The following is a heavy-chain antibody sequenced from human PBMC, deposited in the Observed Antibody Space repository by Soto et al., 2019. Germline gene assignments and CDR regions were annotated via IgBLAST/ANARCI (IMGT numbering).Heavy chain of an antibody. CDR3: VIDRCSSNTCTGTASYNWFAP. D-gene: IGHD2-2*01. J-gene: IGHJ5*02. V-gene: IGHV1-18*01. CDR1: GYTFNTYG. Sequence: ASVRVSCTTSGYTFNTYGVSWVRQAPGQGLEWIGWVITNTGDANYAQSVHGRVTITTDTTTRTDYMDLWSLRSDSTGVYYCVIDRCSSNTCTGTASYNWFAPWGQGTLVTVSS. CDR2: VITNTGDA.